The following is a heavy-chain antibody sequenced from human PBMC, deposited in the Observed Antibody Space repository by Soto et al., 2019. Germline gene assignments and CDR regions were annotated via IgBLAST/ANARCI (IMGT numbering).Heavy chain of an antibody. J-gene: IGHJ5*02. D-gene: IGHD6-13*01. Sequence: ASVKVSCKASGYTFTSYAMHWVRQAPGQRLEWMGWINAGNGNTKYSQKFQGRVTITRDTSASTAYMGLSSLRSEDTAVYYCARIAAAGASLDPWGQGTLVTVSS. CDR2: INAGNGNT. CDR1: GYTFTSYA. CDR3: ARIAAAGASLDP. V-gene: IGHV1-3*01.